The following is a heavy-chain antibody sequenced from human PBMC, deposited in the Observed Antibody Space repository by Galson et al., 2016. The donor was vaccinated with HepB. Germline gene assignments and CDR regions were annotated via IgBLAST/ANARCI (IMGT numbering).Heavy chain of an antibody. CDR2: IRTTAYGGTV. CDR1: GFNFGDYG. Sequence: SLRLSCATSGFNFGDYGMTWLRQAPGKGLEWLGFIRTTAYGGTVDYAASVKGRFIISRDDSKSIAYLQMNRLKTEDTAVYYCTKDRSAFEAWGQGTVVTVTS. V-gene: IGHV3-49*03. J-gene: IGHJ5*02. CDR3: TKDRSAFEA.